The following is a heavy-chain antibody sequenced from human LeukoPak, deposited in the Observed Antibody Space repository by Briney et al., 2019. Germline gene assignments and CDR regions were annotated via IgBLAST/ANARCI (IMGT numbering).Heavy chain of an antibody. J-gene: IGHJ5*02. CDR1: GDSISSSSYY. D-gene: IGHD3-3*01. Sequence: KASETLSLTCTVSGDSISSSSYYWGWIRQPPGKGLEWIGSIYYSGSTYYNPSLKSRGTISVDTSKNQFSLKLSSVTAADTAVYYCARQYYDFWSGAAGDWFDPWGQGTLVTVSS. CDR2: IYYSGST. CDR3: ARQYYDFWSGAAGDWFDP. V-gene: IGHV4-39*01.